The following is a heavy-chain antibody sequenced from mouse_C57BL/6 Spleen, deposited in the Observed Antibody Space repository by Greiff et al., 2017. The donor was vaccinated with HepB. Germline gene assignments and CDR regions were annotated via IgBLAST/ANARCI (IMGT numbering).Heavy chain of an antibody. D-gene: IGHD4-1*01. Sequence: EVKLVESEGGLVQPGSSMKLSCTASGFTFSDYYMAWVRQVPEKGLEWVANINYDGSSTYYLDSLKSRFIISRDNAKNILYLQMSSLKSEDTATYYCAREDWDVWYFDVWGTGTTVTVSS. V-gene: IGHV5-16*01. J-gene: IGHJ1*03. CDR1: GFTFSDYY. CDR2: INYDGSST. CDR3: AREDWDVWYFDV.